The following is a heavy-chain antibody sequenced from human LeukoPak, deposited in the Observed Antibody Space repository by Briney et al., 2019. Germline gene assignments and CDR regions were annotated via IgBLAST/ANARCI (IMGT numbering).Heavy chain of an antibody. J-gene: IGHJ4*02. D-gene: IGHD5-18*01. Sequence: GGSLRLSCAASGFTFSNAWMSSVRQAPGKGLEWVGRIKSKTDGGTTDYAAPVKGRFTISRDDSKNTLYLQMNNLKTEDTAVYYCTTSQGYSYGGYYFDYWGQGTLVTVSS. CDR2: IKSKTDGGTT. CDR3: TTSQGYSYGGYYFDY. CDR1: GFTFSNAW. V-gene: IGHV3-15*01.